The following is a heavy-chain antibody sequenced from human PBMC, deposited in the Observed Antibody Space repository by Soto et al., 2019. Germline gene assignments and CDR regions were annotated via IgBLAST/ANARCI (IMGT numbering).Heavy chain of an antibody. V-gene: IGHV4-30-4*01. J-gene: IGHJ2*01. CDR2: LYYSGST. Sequence: SETLSLTCTVSGDSINNSDYYWNWIRQTTGKGLEWIGYLYYSGSTYYIPSLKSRLSMSVDTSKNQFSLKLSSVTAADTAIYYCARMSYYYDKWYFHXWGRVTLVTVSX. CDR1: GDSINNSDYY. CDR3: ARMSYYYDKWYFHX. D-gene: IGHD3-22*01.